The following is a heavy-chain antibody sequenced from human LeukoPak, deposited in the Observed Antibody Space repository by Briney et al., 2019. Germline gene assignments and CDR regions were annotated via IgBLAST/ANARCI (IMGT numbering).Heavy chain of an antibody. CDR2: INSDGSTT. V-gene: IGHV3-74*01. CDR3: ARGHHYYDSSAYYY. Sequence: GGSLRLSCAASGLTFISYWMHWVRQAPGKGLVWVSRINSDGSTTSYAASVKGRFTISRDTAKNTLYLQMNSLRAEDTAVYYCARGHHYYDSSAYYYWGQGTLVTVSS. J-gene: IGHJ4*02. D-gene: IGHD3-22*01. CDR1: GLTFISYW.